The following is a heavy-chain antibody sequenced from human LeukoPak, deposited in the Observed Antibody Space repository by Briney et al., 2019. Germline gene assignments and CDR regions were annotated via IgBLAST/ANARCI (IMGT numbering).Heavy chain of an antibody. CDR2: ISGSGGST. V-gene: IGHV3-23*01. CDR3: AKVFVVVPAAIGWFDS. CDR1: GFTFSSYA. D-gene: IGHD2-2*01. J-gene: IGHJ5*01. Sequence: GGSLRLSCAASGFTFSSYAMNWVRQAPGKGLEWVSGISGSGGSTYYADSVKGRFTISRDNSKNTLSLQMNSLRADDTALYYCAKVFVVVPAAIGWFDSWGQGTLVTVSS.